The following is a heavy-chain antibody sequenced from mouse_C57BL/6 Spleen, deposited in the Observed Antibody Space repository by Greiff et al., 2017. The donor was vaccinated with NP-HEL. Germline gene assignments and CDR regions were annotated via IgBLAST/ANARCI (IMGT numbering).Heavy chain of an antibody. CDR3: AGSPLAY. CDR2: IWSGGST. V-gene: IGHV2-2*01. Sequence: VQLVESGPGLVQPSQSLSITCPVSGFSLTGYGVHWVRQSPGKGLEWLGVIWSGGSTDYNAPFISRLSISKDNAKSQVFFKMNSLQADDTAIYYCAGSPLAYWGQGTLLTVSA. CDR1: GFSLTGYG. J-gene: IGHJ3*01.